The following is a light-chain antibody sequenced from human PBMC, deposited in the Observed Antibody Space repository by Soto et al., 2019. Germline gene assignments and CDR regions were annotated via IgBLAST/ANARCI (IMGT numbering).Light chain of an antibody. CDR2: KVS. Sequence: TQCHPSLQGKNGEPASISCRSMQSLVYRNVNTYLNWFQQRPGQSPRRLIYKVSNRDSGVPERFSGSGSGKESTVKSRRSRPDYFAVYPFSQPTASLATLSQGTKVDVK. J-gene: IGKJ1*01. CDR1: QSLVYRNVNTY. CDR3: SQPTASLAT. V-gene: IGKV2-30*01.